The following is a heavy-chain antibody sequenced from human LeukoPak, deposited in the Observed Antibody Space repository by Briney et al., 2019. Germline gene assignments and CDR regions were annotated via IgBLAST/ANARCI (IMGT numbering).Heavy chain of an antibody. V-gene: IGHV4-59*08. CDR3: ARYYYDSSGYSHCMDV. J-gene: IGHJ6*02. CDR2: INYSGGT. D-gene: IGHD3-22*01. Sequence: PSETLSLTCIVSGGSINSYYWSWIRQPPGKGLEWIGHINYSGGTKYNPSLKSRVTISVDTPKNQFSLKLSSVTAADTAVYYCARYYYDSSGYSHCMDVWGQGTTVTVSS. CDR1: GGSINSYY.